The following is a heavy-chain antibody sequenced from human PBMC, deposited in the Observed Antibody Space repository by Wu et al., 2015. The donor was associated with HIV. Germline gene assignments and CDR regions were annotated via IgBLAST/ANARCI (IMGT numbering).Heavy chain of an antibody. V-gene: IGHV1-18*01. Sequence: QVQLVQSGPEVKKPGASVKVSCKASGYTFINDGINWVRQAPGQGLQWMGWISVYNGNTNYAQSLQGRVTMTTDTSTSTAYMELRSLRFDDTAVYYCAREGVQAAAGFDLVGPWPPWSLSPQ. D-gene: IGHD6-13*01. CDR3: AREGVQAAAGFDL. CDR2: ISVYNGNT. J-gene: IGHJ2*01. CDR1: GYTFINDG.